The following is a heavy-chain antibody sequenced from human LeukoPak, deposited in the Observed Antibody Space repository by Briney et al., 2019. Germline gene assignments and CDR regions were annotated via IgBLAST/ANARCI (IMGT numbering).Heavy chain of an antibody. J-gene: IGHJ4*02. CDR2: IHTSGST. CDR1: GGSISSYY. CDR3: AGRAQTTGWSFDY. Sequence: SSETLSLTCIVSGGSISSYYWSWIRQPAGKGLEWIGQIHTSGSTNYNPSLKSRVAMSVDTSKNQSSLELSSVTAADTAVYYCAGRAQTTGWSFDYWGQGALVTVSS. V-gene: IGHV4-4*07. D-gene: IGHD6-19*01.